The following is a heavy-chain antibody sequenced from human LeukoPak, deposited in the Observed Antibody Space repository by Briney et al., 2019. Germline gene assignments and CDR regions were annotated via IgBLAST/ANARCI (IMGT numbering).Heavy chain of an antibody. CDR1: GGSISSYY. CDR3: ARELELQEGYYFDY. J-gene: IGHJ4*02. CDR2: IYTSGST. V-gene: IGHV4-4*07. D-gene: IGHD1-7*01. Sequence: SETLSLTCTVSGGSISSYYWSWIRQPAGKGLEWIGRIYTSGSTNYKPSLKSRVTMSVDTSKNQFSLKLSSVTAADTAVYYCARELELQEGYYFDYWGQGTLVTVSS.